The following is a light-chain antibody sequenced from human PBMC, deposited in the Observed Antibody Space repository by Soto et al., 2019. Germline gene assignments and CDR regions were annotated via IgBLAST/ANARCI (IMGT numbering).Light chain of an antibody. V-gene: IGLV1-44*01. J-gene: IGLJ2*01. CDR3: AAWDDSLNGQVV. CDR2: SNN. CDR1: RSHIGSNT. Sequence: QSVLTQPPSASGTPGQRVTISCSGSRSHIGSNTVNWYQQLPGTAPKLLIYSNNQRPSGVPDRFSGSKSGTSASLAISGLQSEDEADYYCAAWDDSLNGQVVFGGGTKLTVL.